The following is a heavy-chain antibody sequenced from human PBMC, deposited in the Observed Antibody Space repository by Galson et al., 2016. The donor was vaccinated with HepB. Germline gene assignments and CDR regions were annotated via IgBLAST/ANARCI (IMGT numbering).Heavy chain of an antibody. CDR2: IYSVGST. D-gene: IGHD6-13*01. Sequence: SLRLSCAASGFSVSYNHMSWVRQAPGRGLEWVSLIYSVGSTYYADSVRDRFTISRDNSKNMLYLQMNRLSSEDTAVYYCARDRQYDSSSWYGEFDSWGQGTLVTVSS. J-gene: IGHJ4*02. CDR1: GFSVSYNH. V-gene: IGHV3-66*01. CDR3: ARDRQYDSSSWYGEFDS.